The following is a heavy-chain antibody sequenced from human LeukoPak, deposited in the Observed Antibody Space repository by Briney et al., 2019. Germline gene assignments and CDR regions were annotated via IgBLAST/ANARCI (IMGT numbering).Heavy chain of an antibody. D-gene: IGHD2/OR15-2a*01. Sequence: GGSLRLSCAASGFIFSTYSMNWVRQAPGKGPEWVANIKQDGSEQYYVDSVKGRFTISRDNAKNSLYLQMYSLRAEDTAIYYCARDKIEGPSNFDNWGQGTLVIVSS. CDR3: ARDKIEGPSNFDN. CDR1: GFIFSTYS. CDR2: IKQDGSEQ. J-gene: IGHJ4*02. V-gene: IGHV3-7*03.